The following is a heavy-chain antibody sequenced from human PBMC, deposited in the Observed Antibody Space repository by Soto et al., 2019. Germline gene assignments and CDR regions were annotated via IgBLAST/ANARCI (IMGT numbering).Heavy chain of an antibody. Sequence: KQSPTLSLTCAISGDSVSSNSAAWNWIRQSPSRGLEWLGRTYYRSKWYNDYAVSVKSRITINPDTSKNQFSLQLNSVTPEDTAVYYCAREAYIAAAGRASDYYGMDVWGQGTTGTVSS. V-gene: IGHV6-1*01. D-gene: IGHD6-13*01. CDR3: AREAYIAAAGRASDYYGMDV. CDR2: TYYRSKWYN. CDR1: GDSVSSNSAA. J-gene: IGHJ6*02.